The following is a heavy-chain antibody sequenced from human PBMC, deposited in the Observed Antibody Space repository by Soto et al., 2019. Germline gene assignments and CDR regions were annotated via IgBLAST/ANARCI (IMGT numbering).Heavy chain of an antibody. CDR1: GFTFSSYA. CDR2: ISGIGHST. Sequence: EVQLLESGGGLVQPGMSLRLSCAASGFTFSSYAMSWVRQAPGKGLEWVSAISGIGHSTYYADSVKGRFTISRENSKNTLLRQMNSVRAEDTAVYYCAKRKMARIGHFASWAQGTLVTVST. J-gene: IGHJ4*02. V-gene: IGHV3-23*01. CDR3: AKRKMARIGHFAS. D-gene: IGHD5-12*01.